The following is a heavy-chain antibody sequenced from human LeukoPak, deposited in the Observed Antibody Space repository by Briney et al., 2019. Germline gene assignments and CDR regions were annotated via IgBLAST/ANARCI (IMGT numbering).Heavy chain of an antibody. Sequence: ASVKVSCKASGYTFTGYYMHWVRQAPGQGLEWMGWINPNSGGTNYAQKFQGRVTMTRDTSISTAYMELSSLRSEDTAVYYCARVHYGDYVDYWGQGTLVTVSS. V-gene: IGHV1-2*02. J-gene: IGHJ4*02. CDR1: GYTFTGYY. CDR3: ARVHYGDYVDY. CDR2: INPNSGGT. D-gene: IGHD4-17*01.